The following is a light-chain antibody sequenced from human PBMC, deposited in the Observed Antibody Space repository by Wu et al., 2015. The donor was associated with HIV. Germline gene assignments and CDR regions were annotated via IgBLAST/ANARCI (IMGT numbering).Light chain of an antibody. J-gene: IGKJ1*01. V-gene: IGKV3-11*01. Sequence: DILLTQSPATLSLSPGERATLSCRASQRMRWHLAWFQQKPGQVPRVLIYDSANRATGIPDKFTGSGSGTDFTLTINNLEPEDFAVYYCQQRYSWPWTFGQGTRVEI. CDR3: QQRYSWPWT. CDR2: DSA. CDR1: QRMRWH.